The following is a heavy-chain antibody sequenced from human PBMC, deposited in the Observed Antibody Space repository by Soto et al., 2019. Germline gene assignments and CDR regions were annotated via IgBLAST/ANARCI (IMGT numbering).Heavy chain of an antibody. CDR1: GGSITSGGYY. CDR3: ARVLRAAAAPPDY. V-gene: IGHV4-31*03. CDR2: IYYSGST. D-gene: IGHD6-25*01. J-gene: IGHJ4*02. Sequence: QVQLQESGPGLVKPSQTLSLTCTVSGGSITSGGYYWSWIRQPPGKGLEWLGYIYYSGSTYYNPTLQSRVTTSVATSKNQFSLKLSSVTAADTAVYYCARVLRAAAAPPDYWGQGTLVTVSS.